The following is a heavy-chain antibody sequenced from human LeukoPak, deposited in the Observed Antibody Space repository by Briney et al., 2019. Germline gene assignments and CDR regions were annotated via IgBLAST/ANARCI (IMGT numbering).Heavy chain of an antibody. V-gene: IGHV1-8*01. CDR1: GYTFTSYD. Sequence: ASVKVSCKASGYTFTSYDINWVRQATGQGLEWMGWMNPNSGNTGYAQKFQGRATMTRNTSISTAYMELSSLRSEDTAVYYCARVGVLRYFDWLFSPYYYYYGMDVWGQGTTVTVSS. D-gene: IGHD3-9*01. CDR2: MNPNSGNT. J-gene: IGHJ6*02. CDR3: ARVGVLRYFDWLFSPYYYYYGMDV.